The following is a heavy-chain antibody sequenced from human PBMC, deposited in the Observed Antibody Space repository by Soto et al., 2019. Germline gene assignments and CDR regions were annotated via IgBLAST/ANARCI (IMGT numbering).Heavy chain of an antibody. D-gene: IGHD4-4*01. Sequence: QVQLVQSGAEVRRPGSSVKVSCKASGGTFGSNAISWVRQAPGQGLEWMGNIIPIFGTTNNAQKFQGRVTITADESTNTAYMELSSLRSEDTAVYYCAREGSTFGPGAVRGAFDIWGQGTVVTVSS. CDR3: AREGSTFGPGAVRGAFDI. J-gene: IGHJ3*02. CDR1: GGTFGSNA. CDR2: IIPIFGTT. V-gene: IGHV1-69*15.